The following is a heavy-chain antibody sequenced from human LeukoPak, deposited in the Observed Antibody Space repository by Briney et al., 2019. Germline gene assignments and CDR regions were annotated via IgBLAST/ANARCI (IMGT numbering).Heavy chain of an antibody. CDR3: ARRFGSVTSMHGIDY. CDR1: GFTFSNYN. J-gene: IGHJ4*02. D-gene: IGHD3-10*01. CDR2: ICSSSSYI. Sequence: PGGSLRLSCAASGFTFSNYNMNWVRQAPGKGLEWVSYICSSSSYIYYADSVKGRFTISRDNAKNSLYLQMNSLRAADTAVYYCARRFGSVTSMHGIDYWGQGTLVTVSS. V-gene: IGHV3-21*01.